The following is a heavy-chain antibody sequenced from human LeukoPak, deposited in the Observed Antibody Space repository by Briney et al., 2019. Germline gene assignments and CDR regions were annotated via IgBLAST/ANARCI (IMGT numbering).Heavy chain of an antibody. V-gene: IGHV3-73*01. Sequence: GGSLRLSCAASGVTFGGAAIHWVRQASGKGLEWVGRIRSKANSYATAYASSVKGRFTISRDDSKNTAYLQITSLKTEDTAVYYCTRHSPDYYGSGSYPSIYDYWGQGTLVTVSS. CDR3: TRHSPDYYGSGSYPSIYDY. J-gene: IGHJ4*02. CDR1: GVTFGGAA. D-gene: IGHD3-10*01. CDR2: IRSKANSYAT.